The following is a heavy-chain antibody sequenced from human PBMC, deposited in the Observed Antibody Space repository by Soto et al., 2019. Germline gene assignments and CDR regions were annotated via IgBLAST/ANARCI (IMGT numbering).Heavy chain of an antibody. Sequence: EVQLVDSGGGLVQPGGSLRLSCAASEFTFRSYWMHWVRQSPGKGLVWVSRISGDGSSTTYADSVRGRFTISRDNAKHALYLQMDSRRAEDTAVYCCESDHPGTYGALDLGGQGTMVTVSS. J-gene: IGHJ6*02. CDR2: ISGDGSST. CDR3: ESDHPGTYGALDL. V-gene: IGHV3-74*01. D-gene: IGHD1-7*01. CDR1: EFTFRSYW.